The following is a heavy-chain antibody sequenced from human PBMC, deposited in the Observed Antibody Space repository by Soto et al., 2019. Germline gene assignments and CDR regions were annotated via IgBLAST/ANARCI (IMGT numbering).Heavy chain of an antibody. CDR3: ARDYPPGRSFGVVTAFDP. V-gene: IGHV4-31*03. Sequence: SETLSLTCTVSGGSISSGGYYRSWIRQHPGKGLEWIGYIYYSGSTYYNPSLKSRVTISVDTSKNQFSLKLSSVTAADTAVYYCARDYPPGRSFGVVTAFDPWGQGTLVTVSS. CDR1: GGSISSGGYY. J-gene: IGHJ5*02. CDR2: IYYSGST. D-gene: IGHD3-3*01.